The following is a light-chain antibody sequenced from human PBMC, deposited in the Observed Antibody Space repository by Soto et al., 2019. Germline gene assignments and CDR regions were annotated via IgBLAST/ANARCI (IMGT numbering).Light chain of an antibody. CDR2: LGS. J-gene: IGKJ1*01. Sequence: EIVMTQSPLSLPVTPGEPSSISCSSSQSLLHSNGYNYLDWYLQKPGQSPQLLIYLGSNRASGVPDRFSGSGSGTDFTLKISRVEAEDVGVYYCMQPLQSWTFGQGTKVDI. V-gene: IGKV2-28*01. CDR3: MQPLQSWT. CDR1: QSLLHSNGYNY.